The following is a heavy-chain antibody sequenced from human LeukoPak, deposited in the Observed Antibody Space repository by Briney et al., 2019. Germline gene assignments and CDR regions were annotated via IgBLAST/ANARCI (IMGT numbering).Heavy chain of an antibody. J-gene: IGHJ3*02. CDR1: GGSISSSSYY. CDR2: IYYSGST. D-gene: IGHD3-3*01. V-gene: IGHV4-39*01. Sequence: PSETLSLTCTVSGGSISSSSYYWGWLRQPPGKGLEWIGSIYYSGSTYYNPSLKSRVTISVDTSKNQFSLKLSSVTAADTAVYYCARQLRSPRDEDAFDIWGQGTMVTVSS. CDR3: ARQLRSPRDEDAFDI.